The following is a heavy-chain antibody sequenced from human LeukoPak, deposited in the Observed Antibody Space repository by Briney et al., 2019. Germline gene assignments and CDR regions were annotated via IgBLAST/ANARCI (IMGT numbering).Heavy chain of an antibody. D-gene: IGHD3-16*01. J-gene: IGHJ4*02. V-gene: IGHV3-21*01. CDR2: ISYLSSHV. CDR3: GRAFPPLRTSSAGDL. Sequence: GSLRLSCSASGFTFSDYDLNWVRQAPGKGLEWVSSISYLSSHVYYGDSVKGRFSISRDNAKNSLYLQMNSLGAEDTAIYYCGRAFPPLRTSSAGDLWGQGILVTVSS. CDR1: GFTFSDYD.